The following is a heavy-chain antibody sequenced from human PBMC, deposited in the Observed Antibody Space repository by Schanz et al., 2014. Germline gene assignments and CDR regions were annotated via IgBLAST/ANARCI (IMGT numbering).Heavy chain of an antibody. CDR1: GDSISSAY. Sequence: QVQLQESGPGLVEPSQTLSLTCTVSGDSISSAYWSWIRQHPGKGLEWIGFIYYRGNTYYNPSLRRRVSMSLDATKTHFVLNLMRRPAADASFYYCAGGPEPGSFDSWGQGTLVTVSS. V-gene: IGHV4-31*03. CDR2: IYYRGNT. CDR3: AGGPEPGSFDS. J-gene: IGHJ5*01. D-gene: IGHD1-26*01.